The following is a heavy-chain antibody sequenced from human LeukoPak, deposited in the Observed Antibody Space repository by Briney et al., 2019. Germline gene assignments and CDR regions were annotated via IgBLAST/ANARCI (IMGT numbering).Heavy chain of an antibody. CDR3: VKEVTYYYGSGSYFDY. J-gene: IGHJ4*02. D-gene: IGHD3-10*01. V-gene: IGHV3-64D*06. CDR1: EFTFSSYA. CDR2: ISSNGGST. Sequence: GGSLRLSCSASEFTFSSYAMHWVRQAPGKGLEYVSAISSNGGSTYYADSVKGRFTISRDNSKNTLYLQMSSLRAEDTAVYYCVKEVTYYYGSGSYFDYWGQGTLVTVSS.